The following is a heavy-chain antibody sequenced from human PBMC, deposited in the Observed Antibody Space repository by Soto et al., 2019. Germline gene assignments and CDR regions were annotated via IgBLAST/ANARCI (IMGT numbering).Heavy chain of an antibody. CDR3: ARVLGITIFGVAYNWFDP. Sequence: ASETLSLTCTVSGGSVSSYYWSWIRQPTGKGLEWIGYIYYSGSTNYNPSLKSRVTISVDTSKNQFSLKLSSVTAADTAVYYCARVLGITIFGVAYNWFDPWGQGTLVTVSS. D-gene: IGHD3-3*01. V-gene: IGHV4-59*02. CDR1: GGSVSSYY. J-gene: IGHJ5*02. CDR2: IYYSGST.